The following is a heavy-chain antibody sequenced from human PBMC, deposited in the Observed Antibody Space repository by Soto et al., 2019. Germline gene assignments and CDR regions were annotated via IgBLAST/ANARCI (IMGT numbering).Heavy chain of an antibody. CDR3: ARDRDCSGGSCYSVLGWLDP. D-gene: IGHD2-15*01. J-gene: IGHJ5*02. Sequence: SQTLSLTCAISGDSVSSNSAAWNWIRQSPSRGLEWLGRTYYRSKWYNDYAVSVKSRITINPDTSKNQFSLQLNSVTPEDTAVYYCARDRDCSGGSCYSVLGWLDPWRQRTLVTVSS. V-gene: IGHV6-1*01. CDR2: TYYRSKWYN. CDR1: GDSVSSNSAA.